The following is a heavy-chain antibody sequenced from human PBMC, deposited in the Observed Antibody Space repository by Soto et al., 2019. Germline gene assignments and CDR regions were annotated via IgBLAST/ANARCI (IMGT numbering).Heavy chain of an antibody. V-gene: IGHV1-8*01. CDR1: GYTFTSYD. J-gene: IGHJ5*02. CDR2: MNPNSGNT. CDR3: AGRAAIRQLVRWFDP. Sequence: QVQLVQSGAEVKKPGASVKVSCKASGYTFTSYDINWVRQATGQGLEWMGWMNPNSGNTGYAQKFQGRLTMTRNTSISTAYMELSSVRSEDTAVYYCAGRAAIRQLVRWFDPWGQGTLVTVSS. D-gene: IGHD6-6*01.